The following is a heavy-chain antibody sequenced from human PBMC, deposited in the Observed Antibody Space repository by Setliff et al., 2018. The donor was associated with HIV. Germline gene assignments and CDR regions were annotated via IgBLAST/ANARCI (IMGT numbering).Heavy chain of an antibody. CDR3: ARRTFGGGRFDP. V-gene: IGHV4-61*09. J-gene: IGHJ5*02. Sequence: PSETLSLTCTVSGDSMTSGSFYWSWVRQPAGKGLEWIGQVHSTLSTNYNPSLKSRLSISADTSKNQFSLNLRFVTAADTALYYCARRTFGGGRFDPWGQGTPVTVSS. D-gene: IGHD2-15*01. CDR1: GDSMTSGSFY. CDR2: VHSTLST.